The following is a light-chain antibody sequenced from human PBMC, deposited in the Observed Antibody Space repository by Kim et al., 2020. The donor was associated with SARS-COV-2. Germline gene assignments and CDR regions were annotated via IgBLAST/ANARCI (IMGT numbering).Light chain of an antibody. V-gene: IGLV2-8*01. CDR1: DNDVGRYNY. J-gene: IGLJ1*01. CDR3: NSYAGSTNV. Sequence: PGQSVTSSGTGTDNDVGRYNYVSWYQHHPGKAPRLLIYEVTKRPSGVPDRFSGSRSGNTASLTISGLQAEDEADYYCNSYAGSTNVFGTGTKVTVL. CDR2: EVT.